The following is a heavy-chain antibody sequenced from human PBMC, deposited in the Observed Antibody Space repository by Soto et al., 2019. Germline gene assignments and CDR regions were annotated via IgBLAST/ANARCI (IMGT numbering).Heavy chain of an antibody. CDR1: GFTLSHSW. V-gene: IGHV3-7*03. J-gene: IGHJ4*02. D-gene: IGHD4-17*01. Sequence: GGSLRLSCAASGFTLSHSWMSWVRQAPGKGLEWVAYITGDGSEKDHVDSVKGRFSISRDNSKNTLYLQMNSLRAEDTAVYYCAKDPPNYGDFADHFDYRGQGTLVTVSS. CDR2: ITGDGSEK. CDR3: AKDPPNYGDFADHFDY.